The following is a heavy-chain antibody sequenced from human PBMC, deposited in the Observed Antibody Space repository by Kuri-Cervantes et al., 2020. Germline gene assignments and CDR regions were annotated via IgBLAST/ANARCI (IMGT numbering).Heavy chain of an antibody. J-gene: IGHJ4*02. CDR3: AREKGAEVWNYVRYFDY. V-gene: IGHV3-7*01. D-gene: IGHD3-16*01. CDR1: GFTFSSYA. CDR2: IKEDGSDT. Sequence: ETLSLTCAASGFTFSSYAMHWVRQAPGKGLEWVANIKEDGSDTFYVDSVKGRFIISRDNDKNSLHLQMNRLRVEDTAVYFCAREKGAEVWNYVRYFDYWGQGALVTVSS.